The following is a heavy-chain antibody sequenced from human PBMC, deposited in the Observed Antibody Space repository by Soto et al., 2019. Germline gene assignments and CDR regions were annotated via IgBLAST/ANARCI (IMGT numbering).Heavy chain of an antibody. CDR1: GFSFSTYG. V-gene: IGHV3-30*03. Sequence: GGSLRLSCAASGFSFSTYGMHWVRQAPGKGLEWVAFISNDGSNKYYADSVKGRFTISRDNSKNTLYLQMNSLRAEDTAVYYCARNIAVAGAYYYDSSGYPDYWGQGTLVTV. D-gene: IGHD3-22*01. CDR2: ISNDGSNK. CDR3: ARNIAVAGAYYYDSSGYPDY. J-gene: IGHJ4*02.